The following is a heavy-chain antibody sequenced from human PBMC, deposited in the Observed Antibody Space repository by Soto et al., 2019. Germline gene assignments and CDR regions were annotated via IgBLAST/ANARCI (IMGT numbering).Heavy chain of an antibody. CDR2: IYYSGST. D-gene: IGHD2-15*01. CDR3: ARLGVGMVAATLDY. Sequence: QVQLQESGPGLVKPSQTLSLTCTVSGGSISSGDYYWSWIRQPPGKVLEWIGYIYYSGSTYYNPSLTSRVTISVDTSKNQFSLKLSSVTAADTAVYYCARLGVGMVAATLDYWGQGTLVTVSS. J-gene: IGHJ4*02. CDR1: GGSISSGDYY. V-gene: IGHV4-30-4*01.